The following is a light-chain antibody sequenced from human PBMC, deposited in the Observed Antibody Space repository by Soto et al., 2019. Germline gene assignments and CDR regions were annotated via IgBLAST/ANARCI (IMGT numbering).Light chain of an antibody. CDR3: QEYISSPPGFT. CDR2: GAS. Sequence: EIVLTQSPGTLSLFPGERATLSCRASQSVSSTYFAWYRQKPGQPPSLLIYGASNRATGVPERFSGSGSGPDFTLTSSRLEAEDFAVYYCQEYISSPPGFTFGPGTTVEIK. V-gene: IGKV3-20*01. CDR1: QSVSSTY. J-gene: IGKJ3*01.